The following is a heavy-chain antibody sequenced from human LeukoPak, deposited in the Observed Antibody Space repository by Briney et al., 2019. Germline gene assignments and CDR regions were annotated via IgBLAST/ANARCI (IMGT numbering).Heavy chain of an antibody. CDR2: IYSSGST. CDR1: GGSISSSNYF. V-gene: IGHV4-61*02. J-gene: IGHJ4*02. D-gene: IGHD6-19*01. CDR3: VREFSSGWIFYFDH. Sequence: SQTLSLTCTVSGGSISSSNYFWGWIRQPAGKGLEWIGRIYSSGSTNYDPSLKNRVTISVDTSKNQFSLKLNSVTAADTAVYYCVREFSSGWIFYFDHWGQGALVTVSS.